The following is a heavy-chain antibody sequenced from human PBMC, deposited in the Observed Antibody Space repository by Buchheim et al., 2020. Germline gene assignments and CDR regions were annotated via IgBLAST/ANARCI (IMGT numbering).Heavy chain of an antibody. V-gene: IGHV4-39*01. CDR3: ASSRDGYNYIWGWPLFDY. CDR2: IYYSGST. J-gene: IGHJ4*02. D-gene: IGHD5-24*01. CDR1: GGSISSSSYY. Sequence: QLQLQESGPGLVKPSETLSLTCTVSGGSISSSSYYWGWIRQPPGKGLEWIGSIYYSGSTYYNPSLKSRVTISVDTSKNQFSLKLSSVTAADTAVYYCASSRDGYNYIWGWPLFDYWGQGTL.